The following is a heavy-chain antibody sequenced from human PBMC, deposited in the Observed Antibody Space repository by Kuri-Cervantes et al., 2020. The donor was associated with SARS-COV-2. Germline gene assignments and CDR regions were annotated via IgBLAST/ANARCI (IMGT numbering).Heavy chain of an antibody. CDR3: ARDRITIFGRFYYGMDV. Sequence: LSLTCAASGFTFSSYSMNWVRQAPGQGLEWVSAISSSSSYIYYADSVKGRFTISRNNAKNSLYLQINSLRAEDTAVYYCARDRITIFGRFYYGMDVWGQGTTVTVSS. D-gene: IGHD3-3*01. V-gene: IGHV3-21*01. J-gene: IGHJ6*02. CDR2: ISSSSSYI. CDR1: GFTFSSYS.